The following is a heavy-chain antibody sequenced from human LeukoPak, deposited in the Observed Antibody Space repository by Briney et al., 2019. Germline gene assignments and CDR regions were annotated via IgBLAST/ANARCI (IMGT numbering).Heavy chain of an antibody. D-gene: IGHD2-15*01. CDR1: GGSISSSSYY. CDR3: ARANPSFRPDIPNWFDP. V-gene: IGHV4-39*07. Sequence: SETLSLTCTVSGGSISSSSYYWGWIRQPPGKGLEWIGSIYYSGSTYYNPSLKSRVTISVDTSKNQFSLKLSSVTAADTAVYYCARANPSFRPDIPNWFDPWGQGTLVTVSS. J-gene: IGHJ5*02. CDR2: IYYSGST.